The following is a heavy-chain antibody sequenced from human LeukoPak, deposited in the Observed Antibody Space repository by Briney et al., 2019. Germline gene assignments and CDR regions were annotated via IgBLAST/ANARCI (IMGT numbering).Heavy chain of an antibody. Sequence: GGSLRLSCAASGFTFSNYALSWVRQSPGKGLEWVSGINGGGGITYYADSVKGRFTISRDNSRNTLFLQMNSLRAEDMAVYYCAKETGYEVSGYFSDCWGQGTLVAVSS. CDR2: INGGGGIT. J-gene: IGHJ4*02. CDR1: GFTFSNYA. CDR3: AKETGYEVSGYFSDC. D-gene: IGHD3-22*01. V-gene: IGHV3-23*01.